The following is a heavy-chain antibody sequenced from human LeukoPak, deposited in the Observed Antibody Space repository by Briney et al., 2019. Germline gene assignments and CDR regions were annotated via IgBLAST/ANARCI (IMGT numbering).Heavy chain of an antibody. D-gene: IGHD3-10*01. Sequence: GGSLRLSYAASGYTFSRYWMHWVRQGPGKGLVWVSRINEDGSSTSYAESVRGRFTISRDNAKNTLYLQMNSLGAEDAAVYYCTTDTFGARDSWGQGTLVTVSS. CDR2: INEDGSST. J-gene: IGHJ4*02. CDR3: TTDTFGARDS. V-gene: IGHV3-74*01. CDR1: GYTFSRYW.